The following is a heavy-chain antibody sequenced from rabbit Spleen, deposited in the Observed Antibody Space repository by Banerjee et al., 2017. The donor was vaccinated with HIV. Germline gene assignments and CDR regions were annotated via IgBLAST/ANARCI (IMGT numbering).Heavy chain of an antibody. D-gene: IGHD8-1*01. J-gene: IGHJ6*01. CDR3: ARDTGSSFSTYGMDL. V-gene: IGHV1S45*01. CDR2: IDIGSRDFT. Sequence: EESGGDLVKPEGSLTLTCTASGFSFSYSYWICWVRQAPGKGLEWIACIDIGSRDFTYYASWAKGRFIISKTSSTTVTLQMTSLTVADTTTYFCARDTGSSFSTYGMDLWGQGTLVTVS. CDR1: GFSFSYSYW.